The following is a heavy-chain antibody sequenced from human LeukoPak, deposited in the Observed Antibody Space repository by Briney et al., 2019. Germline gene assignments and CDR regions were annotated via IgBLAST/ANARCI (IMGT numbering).Heavy chain of an antibody. V-gene: IGHV4-39*07. CDR2: IYYSGST. J-gene: IGHJ5*02. CDR3: ARVSCGGGTCYHSRGWFDA. CDR1: GGSISSSAYH. Sequence: SETLSLTCSVSGGSISSSAYHWGWIRQPPGKGLEWVGSIYYSGSTYHNPSLKSRVTISVVTSKNQFSLNLSSVTAADTAVYYCARVSCGGGTCYHSRGWFDAWGQGTLVTVSS. D-gene: IGHD2-15*01.